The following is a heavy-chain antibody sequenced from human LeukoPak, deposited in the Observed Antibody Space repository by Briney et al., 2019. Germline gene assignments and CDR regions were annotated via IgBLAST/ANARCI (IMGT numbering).Heavy chain of an antibody. Sequence: GRSLRLSCAASGFTFGSYAMHWVRQAPGKGLEWVAVISYDGSNKYYADSVKGRFTISRDNSKNTLYLQMNSLRAEDTAVYYCASGDCSSTSCYNWGFDPWGQGTLVTVSS. CDR3: ASGDCSSTSCYNWGFDP. CDR2: ISYDGSNK. J-gene: IGHJ5*02. CDR1: GFTFGSYA. V-gene: IGHV3-30-3*01. D-gene: IGHD2-2*01.